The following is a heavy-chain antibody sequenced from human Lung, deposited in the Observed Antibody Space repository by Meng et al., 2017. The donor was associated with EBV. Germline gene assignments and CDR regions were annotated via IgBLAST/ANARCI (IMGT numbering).Heavy chain of an antibody. D-gene: IGHD1-26*01. V-gene: IGHV1-69*04. J-gene: IGHJ4*02. CDR3: ARVEVGITSGDY. CDR2: FIRILGIA. CDR1: GYPFTSHG. Sequence: LGQSGPGGKKPGASRMGACNASGYPFTSHGPTWVRKAPGQGLEWMERFIRILGIANYAQKSQGRVTITADKSTSAAYMELSSLRSEDTAVYYCARVEVGITSGDYWGQGTLVTVSS.